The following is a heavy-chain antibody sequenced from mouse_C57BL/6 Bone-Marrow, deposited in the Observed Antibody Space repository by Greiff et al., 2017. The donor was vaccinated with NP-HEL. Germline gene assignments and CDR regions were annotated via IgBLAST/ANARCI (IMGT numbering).Heavy chain of an antibody. Sequence: EVKLVESGGGLVQPGGSLKLSCAASGFTFSDYYMYWVRQTPEKRLEWVAYISTGGGSTYYPDTVKGRFTISRDNAKNTLYLQRSRLKAEDTARYYCARNQYFDVWGTGTTVTVSS. CDR3: ARNQYFDV. V-gene: IGHV5-12*01. CDR2: ISTGGGST. J-gene: IGHJ1*03. CDR1: GFTFSDYY.